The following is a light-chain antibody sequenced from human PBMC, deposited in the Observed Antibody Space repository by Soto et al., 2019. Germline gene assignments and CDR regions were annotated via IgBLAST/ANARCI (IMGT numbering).Light chain of an antibody. CDR1: SSNIGAGYD. CDR2: GNN. CDR3: SSYTSSSTPYV. J-gene: IGLJ1*01. V-gene: IGLV1-40*01. Sequence: QSVLTQPPSVSGAPGQRVTISCTGSSSNIGAGYDVHWYLHLPGTAPKLLIYGNNNRPSGVPDRFSGSKSGSSASLAITGLQAEDEADYYCSSYTSSSTPYVFGTGTKLTVL.